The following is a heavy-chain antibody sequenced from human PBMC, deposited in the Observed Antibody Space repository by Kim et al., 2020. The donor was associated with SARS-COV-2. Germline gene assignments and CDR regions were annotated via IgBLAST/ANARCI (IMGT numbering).Heavy chain of an antibody. CDR2: ISSSSSYI. V-gene: IGHV3-21*01. D-gene: IGHD2-15*01. J-gene: IGHJ6*02. Sequence: GGSLRLSCAASGFTFSSYSMNWVRQAPGKGLEWVSSISSSSSYIYYADSVKGRFTISRDNAKNSLYLQMNSLRAEDTAVYYCASSRAAFYYGMDVWGQGPTVTVSS. CDR3: ASSRAAFYYGMDV. CDR1: GFTFSSYS.